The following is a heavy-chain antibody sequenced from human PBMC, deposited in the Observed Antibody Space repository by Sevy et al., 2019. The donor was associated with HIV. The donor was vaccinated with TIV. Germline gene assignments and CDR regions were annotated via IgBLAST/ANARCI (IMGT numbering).Heavy chain of an antibody. CDR2: INWNGDNT. Sequence: GGSLRLSCAASGFTFPDYAMSWVRQPPGKGLEWVSGINWNGDNTGYGDSLKGRFTISRDNAKNSLYLQIDSLRAEDTALYYCARSTYYYDTTGYGAFDLWGQGTMVTVSS. CDR1: GFTFPDYA. V-gene: IGHV3-20*04. J-gene: IGHJ3*01. D-gene: IGHD3-22*01. CDR3: ARSTYYYDTTGYGAFDL.